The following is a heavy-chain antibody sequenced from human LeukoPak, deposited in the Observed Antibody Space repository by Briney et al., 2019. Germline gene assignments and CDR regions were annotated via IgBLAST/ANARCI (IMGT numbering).Heavy chain of an antibody. CDR2: INYNGESI. D-gene: IGHD4-17*01. CDR3: ARRATVTYHGMVV. V-gene: IGHV3-48*03. Sequence: GRSLRLSCAASGFTFSSYEMNWVRQAPGKGLEWLSYINYNGESIYYADSVKDRFTVSRDNARGSLYLQMNSLRGEDTAVYYCARRATVTYHGMVVWGQGTTVTVSS. CDR1: GFTFSSYE. J-gene: IGHJ6*02.